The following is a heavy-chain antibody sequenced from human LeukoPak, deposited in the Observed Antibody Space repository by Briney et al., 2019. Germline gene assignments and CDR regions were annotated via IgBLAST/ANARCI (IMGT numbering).Heavy chain of an antibody. Sequence: ASVKVSCKASGGTFSSYAISWVRQAPGQGLEWMGRIIPILGIANYAQKFQGRVTITADKSTSTAYMELSSLRSEDTAVYYCARDQMASTFDYWGQGTLVTVSS. CDR2: IIPILGIA. D-gene: IGHD5-24*01. CDR1: GGTFSSYA. J-gene: IGHJ4*02. CDR3: ARDQMASTFDY. V-gene: IGHV1-69*04.